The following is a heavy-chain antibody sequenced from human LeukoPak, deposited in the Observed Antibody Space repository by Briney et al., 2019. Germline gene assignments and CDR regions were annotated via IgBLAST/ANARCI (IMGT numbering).Heavy chain of an antibody. D-gene: IGHD3-22*01. Sequence: PGGSLRLSCAASGFTVSSNYMSWVRQTPGKGLEWVTFIRSKPYGETTEYAASVKGRFTISRDDSKSIAYLQMNSLKTEDTAVYYCTRSLYASSGYYDYWGQGTLVTVSS. CDR1: GFTVSSNY. V-gene: IGHV3-49*04. CDR3: TRSLYASSGYYDY. J-gene: IGHJ4*02. CDR2: IRSKPYGETT.